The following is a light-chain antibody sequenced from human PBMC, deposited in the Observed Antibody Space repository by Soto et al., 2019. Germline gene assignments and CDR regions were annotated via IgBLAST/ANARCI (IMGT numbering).Light chain of an antibody. CDR2: DDS. J-gene: IGLJ2*01. CDR1: NIGSKS. Sequence: SYELTQPPSVSVAPGQTARITCGGTNIGSKSVHWYQQKPRQAPVLVVYDDSDRPSGMPERFSGSNSGNTATLTISRVEAGDEADYYCQVWDSSSDHSVVFGGGTQLTVL. V-gene: IGLV3-21*02. CDR3: QVWDSSSDHSVV.